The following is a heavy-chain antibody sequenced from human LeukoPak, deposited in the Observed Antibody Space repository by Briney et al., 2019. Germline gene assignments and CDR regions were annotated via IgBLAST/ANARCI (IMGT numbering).Heavy chain of an antibody. CDR2: ISYDGSNK. CDR3: ARGGYFDY. V-gene: IGHV3-30-3*01. J-gene: IGHJ4*02. Sequence: SGGSLRLSCAASGFTFSSYAMHWVRQAPGKGLEWVAVISYDGSNKYYADSVKGRFTISRDNPKNTLYLQMNSLRAEDTAVYYCARGGYFDYWGQGTLVTVSS. CDR1: GFTFSSYA.